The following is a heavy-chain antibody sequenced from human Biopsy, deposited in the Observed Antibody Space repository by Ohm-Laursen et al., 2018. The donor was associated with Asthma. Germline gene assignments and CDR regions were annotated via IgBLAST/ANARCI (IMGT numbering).Heavy chain of an antibody. CDR2: ISYDGSKR. D-gene: IGHD3-10*01. CDR3: AKDVVWFRELGGMDV. V-gene: IGHV3-30*18. J-gene: IGHJ6*02. Sequence: SLRLSCAATGFTFSTYAMHWVRQAPGKGLEWVALISYDGSKRHSADSVRGRFTISRDNSKNTLYLQMNSLRAGDTAVYYCAKDVVWFRELGGMDVWGQGTAVNVSS. CDR1: GFTFSTYA.